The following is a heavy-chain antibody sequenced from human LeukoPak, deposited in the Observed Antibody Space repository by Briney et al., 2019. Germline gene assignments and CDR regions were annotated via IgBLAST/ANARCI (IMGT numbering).Heavy chain of an antibody. Sequence: PSETLSLTCTVSGGSISSYYWSWIRQPPGKGLEWIGYIYYSGSTNYNPSLKSRVTISVDTSKNQFSLKLSSVTAADTAVYYCARAYSPFDYWGQGTLVTVSS. D-gene: IGHD2-21*01. V-gene: IGHV4-59*01. J-gene: IGHJ4*02. CDR3: ARAYSPFDY. CDR1: GGSISSYY. CDR2: IYYSGST.